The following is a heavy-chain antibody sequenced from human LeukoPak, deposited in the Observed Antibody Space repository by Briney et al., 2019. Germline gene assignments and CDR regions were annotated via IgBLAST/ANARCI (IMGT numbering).Heavy chain of an antibody. J-gene: IGHJ5*02. Sequence: GGSLRLSCAASGFTFSSYAMHWVRQAPGKGLEWVAFTRYDGSNKYYADSVKGRFTISRDNSKNTLYLQMNSLRAEDTAVYYCAKDRATVTLLDWFDPWGQGTLVTVSS. D-gene: IGHD4-17*01. CDR3: AKDRATVTLLDWFDP. CDR1: GFTFSSYA. CDR2: TRYDGSNK. V-gene: IGHV3-30*02.